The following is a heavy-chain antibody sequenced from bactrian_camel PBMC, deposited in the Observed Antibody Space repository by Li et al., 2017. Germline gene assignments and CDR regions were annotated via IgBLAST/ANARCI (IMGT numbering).Heavy chain of an antibody. CDR2: ISRDGST. V-gene: IGHV3S63*01. Sequence: VQLVESGGGSVEAGGSLRLSCTASGFTFDDSDMGWYRQALENECDLVSSISRDGSTYYTDSVKGRFTISRDNAKNTVYLQMNSLKTEDTAMYYCAKDLPSPVMGWGLHAIFGYWGQGTQVTVS. D-gene: IGHD5*01. CDR3: AKDLPSPVMGWGLHAIFGY. CDR1: GFTFDDSD. J-gene: IGHJ6*01.